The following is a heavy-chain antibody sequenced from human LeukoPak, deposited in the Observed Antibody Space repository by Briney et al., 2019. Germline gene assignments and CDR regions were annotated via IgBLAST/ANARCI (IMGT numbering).Heavy chain of an antibody. CDR1: GGSISSSNW. CDR3: ASSGVAGTAPQFDY. J-gene: IGHJ4*02. V-gene: IGHV4-4*02. CDR2: IYHSGST. Sequence: SETLSLTCAVSGGSISSSNWWSWVRQPPGKGLEWIGEIYHSGSTNYNPSLKSRVTISVDKSKNQFSLKLSSVTAADTAVYYCASSGVAGTAPQFDYWGQGTLVTVSS. D-gene: IGHD6-19*01.